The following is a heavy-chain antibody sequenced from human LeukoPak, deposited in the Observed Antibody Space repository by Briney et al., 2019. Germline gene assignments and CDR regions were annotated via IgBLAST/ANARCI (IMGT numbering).Heavy chain of an antibody. J-gene: IGHJ4*02. Sequence: GGSLRLSCAASGFTFSSYAMHWVRQAPGKGLEYVSAISSNGGSTYYANSVKGRFTISRDNSKNTLYLQMGSLRAEDMAVYYCARSFSTNYYFDYWGQGTLVTVSS. V-gene: IGHV3-64*01. D-gene: IGHD2-2*01. CDR2: ISSNGGST. CDR1: GFTFSSYA. CDR3: ARSFSTNYYFDY.